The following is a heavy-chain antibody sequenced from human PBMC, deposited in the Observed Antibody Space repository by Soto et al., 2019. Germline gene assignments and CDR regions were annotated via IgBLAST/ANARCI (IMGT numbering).Heavy chain of an antibody. Sequence: QVQLVQSGAEVKKPGASVKVSCRASGYTFTSYGIRWVRQAPGQGLEWMGWIRAYNGNTNYTRKHQGRVTMTADTPRSTAYMERRGRRSDDTAVYYGARDLPTMDVWGQGTRVTGSS. CDR1: GYTFTSYG. J-gene: IGHJ6*02. CDR2: IRAYNGNT. V-gene: IGHV1-18*01. CDR3: ARDLPTMDV.